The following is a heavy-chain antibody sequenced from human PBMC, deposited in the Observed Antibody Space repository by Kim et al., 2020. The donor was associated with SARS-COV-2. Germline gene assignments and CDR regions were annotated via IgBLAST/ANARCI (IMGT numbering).Heavy chain of an antibody. CDR3: ARDLAGHWSFDL. V-gene: IGHV1-46*01. J-gene: IGHJ2*01. Sequence: ASVKVSCKASGYTFTNNKVHWVRQAPGQGLEWMGIITPRDGVIYYAQKFQGRVTMTSDTSTSTVYMEMSSLMFEDTAVYFCARDLAGHWSFDLWGRGTLVTVSS. CDR2: ITPRDGVI. CDR1: GYTFTNNK.